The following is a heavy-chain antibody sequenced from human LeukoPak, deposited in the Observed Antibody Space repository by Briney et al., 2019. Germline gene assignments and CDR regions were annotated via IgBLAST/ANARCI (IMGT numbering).Heavy chain of an antibody. V-gene: IGHV4-39*01. J-gene: IGHJ4*02. CDR2: IYYSGST. CDR3: ARQGFGSSYFDY. Sequence: SETLSLTCTVSGGSISSSSYYWRWIRQPPGKGLEWIGSIYYSGSTYYNPSLKSRVTISVDTSKNQFSLKLSSVTAADTAVYYCARQGFGSSYFDYWGQGTLVTVSS. D-gene: IGHD3-16*01. CDR1: GGSISSSSYY.